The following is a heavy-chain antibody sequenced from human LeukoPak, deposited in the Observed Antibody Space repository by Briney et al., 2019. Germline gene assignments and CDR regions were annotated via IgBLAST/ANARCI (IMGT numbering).Heavy chain of an antibody. D-gene: IGHD2-2*01. J-gene: IGHJ4*02. CDR2: MYHSGST. V-gene: IGHV4-38-2*01. CDR3: VRLAQCVGSSCFAVHF. CDR1: GFTFSSYS. Sequence: PGGSLRLSCAASGFTFSSYSMNWVRQAPGKGLEWIGSMYHSGSTYYNPSLQSRVTLSADTSNNQFSLRLTSVTAADTAVYYCVRLAQCVGSSCFAVHFWGQGTLVHVS.